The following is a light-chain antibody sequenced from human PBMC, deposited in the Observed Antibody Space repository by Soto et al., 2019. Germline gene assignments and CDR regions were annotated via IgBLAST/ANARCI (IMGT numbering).Light chain of an antibody. Sequence: SYELTQPLSVSVALGQTARITCGGNNIGSRNVHWYQQKPGQAPVLVIYRDKNRPSGIPERFSGSNSGNTATLTISRAQAGDEADYYCQVRDISTNWVFGGGTKLTVL. V-gene: IGLV3-9*01. CDR3: QVRDISTNWV. CDR2: RDK. J-gene: IGLJ3*02. CDR1: NIGSRN.